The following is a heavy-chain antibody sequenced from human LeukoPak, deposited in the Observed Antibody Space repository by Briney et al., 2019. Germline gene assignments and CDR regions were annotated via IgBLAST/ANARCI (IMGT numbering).Heavy chain of an antibody. CDR3: ARVTEIVATSHYYGMDV. V-gene: IGHV1-18*04. Sequence: ASVKVSCTASGYSFTGYGINWVRQAPGQGLEWMGWISAYNGNTNYAQKVQGRVTMTTDTSTSTAHMELRSLRSDDTAVYYCARVTEIVATSHYYGMDVWGKGTTVTVSS. CDR1: GYSFTGYG. CDR2: ISAYNGNT. D-gene: IGHD5-12*01. J-gene: IGHJ6*04.